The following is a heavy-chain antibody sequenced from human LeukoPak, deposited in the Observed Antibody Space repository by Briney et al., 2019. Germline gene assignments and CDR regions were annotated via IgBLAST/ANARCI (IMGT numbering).Heavy chain of an antibody. Sequence: ASVKVSCKASGYTFTSYDINWVRQAPGQGLEWMGGSIPIFGTANYAQKFQGRVTITTDESTSTAYMELSSLRSEDTAVYYCARRHCGGDCYLTPEYYFDYWGQGTLVTVSS. D-gene: IGHD2-21*02. CDR2: SIPIFGTA. V-gene: IGHV1-69*05. J-gene: IGHJ4*02. CDR1: GYTFTSYD. CDR3: ARRHCGGDCYLTPEYYFDY.